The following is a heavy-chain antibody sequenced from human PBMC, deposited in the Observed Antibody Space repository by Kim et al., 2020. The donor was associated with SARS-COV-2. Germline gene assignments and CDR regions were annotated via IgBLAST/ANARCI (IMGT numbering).Heavy chain of an antibody. CDR3: ARGRVRGGTPFDY. CDR1: GGSFSGYY. V-gene: IGHV4-34*01. Sequence: SETLSLTCAVYGGSFSGYYWSWIRQPPGKGLEWIGEINHSGSTNYNPSLKSRVTISVDTSKNQFSLKLSSVTAADTAVYYCARGRVRGGTPFDYWGQGTLVTVSS. D-gene: IGHD3-10*01. J-gene: IGHJ4*02. CDR2: INHSGST.